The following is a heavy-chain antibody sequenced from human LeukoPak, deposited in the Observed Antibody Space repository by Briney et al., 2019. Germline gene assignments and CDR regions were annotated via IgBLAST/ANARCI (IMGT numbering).Heavy chain of an antibody. J-gene: IGHJ6*02. Sequence: SETLSLTCAVYGGSFSGYYWSWIRQPPGKGLEWIGEINHSGSTNHNPSLKSRVTISVDTSKNHFSLNLSSVTAADTAVYYCARARRDYSNAYYFYYYVMDVWGQGTTVTVSS. CDR3: ARARRDYSNAYYFYYYVMDV. CDR2: INHSGST. D-gene: IGHD4-11*01. CDR1: GGSFSGYY. V-gene: IGHV4-34*01.